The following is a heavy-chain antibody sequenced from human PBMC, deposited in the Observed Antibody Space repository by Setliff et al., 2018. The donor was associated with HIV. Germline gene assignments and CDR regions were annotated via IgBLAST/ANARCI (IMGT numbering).Heavy chain of an antibody. CDR3: ARMYSGYDWSPAGARTRYFDY. CDR1: GGSFSGYY. Sequence: PSETLSLTCAVYGGSFSGYYWSWIRQPPGQGLEWIGEINHSGSTNYNPSLKSRVTVSVDTSKNQFSLKLSSVTAADTAVYYCARMYSGYDWSPAGARTRYFDYWGQGTLVTVSS. J-gene: IGHJ4*02. V-gene: IGHV4-34*01. CDR2: INHSGST. D-gene: IGHD5-12*01.